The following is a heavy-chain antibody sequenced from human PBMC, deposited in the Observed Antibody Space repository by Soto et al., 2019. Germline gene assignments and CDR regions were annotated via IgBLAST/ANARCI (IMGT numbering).Heavy chain of an antibody. CDR1: GYTFTGYY. CDR2: INPNSGGT. V-gene: IGHV1-2*04. Sequence: ASVKVSCKASGYTFTGYYMHWVRQAPGQGLEWMGWINPNSGGTNYAQKFQGWVTMTRDTSISTAYMELSRLRSDDTAVYYCARAPEHCSSTSCYGGASYYYYMDVWGKGTTVTVSS. CDR3: ARAPEHCSSTSCYGGASYYYYMDV. J-gene: IGHJ6*03. D-gene: IGHD2-2*01.